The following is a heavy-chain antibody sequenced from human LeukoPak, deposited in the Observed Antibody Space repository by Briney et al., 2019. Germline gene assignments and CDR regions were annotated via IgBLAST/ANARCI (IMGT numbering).Heavy chain of an antibody. D-gene: IGHD3-16*01. CDR2: ISSSSSTI. V-gene: IGHV3-48*01. Sequence: GGSLRLSCAASGFTFSSYSMNWVRQAPGKGLEWVSYISSSSSTIYYADSVKGRFTISRDNAKNSLYLQMNSLRAEDTAVYYCAREGEWTFDYWGQGTLVTVSS. CDR1: GFTFSSYS. CDR3: AREGEWTFDY. J-gene: IGHJ4*02.